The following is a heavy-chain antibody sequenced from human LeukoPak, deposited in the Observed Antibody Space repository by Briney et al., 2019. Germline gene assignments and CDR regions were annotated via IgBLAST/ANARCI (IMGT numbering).Heavy chain of an antibody. V-gene: IGHV1-18*01. D-gene: IGHD3-3*01. J-gene: IGHJ4*02. CDR3: ASGPPGYDFEVGFDY. Sequence: ASVKVSCKASGYTFTSYGISWVRQAPGQGLEWMGWISAYNGNTNYAQKLQGRVAMTTDTSTSTAYMELRGLRSDDTAVYYCASGPPGYDFEVGFDYWGQGTLVTVSS. CDR1: GYTFTSYG. CDR2: ISAYNGNT.